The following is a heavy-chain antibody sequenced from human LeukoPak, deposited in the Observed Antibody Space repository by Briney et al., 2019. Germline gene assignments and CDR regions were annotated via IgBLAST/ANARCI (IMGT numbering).Heavy chain of an antibody. V-gene: IGHV4-34*01. CDR3: ASTRGYSYGYRAPFDY. Sequence: SETLSLTCAVYGGSFSGYYWSWIRQPPGKGLEWIGEINHSGSTNYNPSLKSRVTISVDTSKNQFSLKLSSVTAADTAVYYCASTRGYSYGYRAPFDYWGQGTLVTVSS. J-gene: IGHJ4*02. CDR2: INHSGST. CDR1: GGSFSGYY. D-gene: IGHD5-18*01.